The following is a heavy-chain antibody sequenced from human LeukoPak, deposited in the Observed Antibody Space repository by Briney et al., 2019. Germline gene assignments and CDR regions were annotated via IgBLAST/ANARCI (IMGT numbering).Heavy chain of an antibody. CDR3: ARVEQWLDDGWGLFDP. D-gene: IGHD6-19*01. CDR2: IYYRGST. J-gene: IGHJ5*02. CDR1: GGSISSSTDY. Sequence: PSETLSLTCTVSGGSISSSTDYWGWIRQPPGKGLEWIGTIYYRGSTFYKPSLKSRVTISVDTSKNQFSLKLSSVTAADTAVYYCARVEQWLDDGWGLFDPWGQGTLVTVSS. V-gene: IGHV4-39*07.